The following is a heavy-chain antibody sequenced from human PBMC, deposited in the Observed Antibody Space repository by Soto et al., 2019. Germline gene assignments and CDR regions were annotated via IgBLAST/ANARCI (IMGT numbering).Heavy chain of an antibody. V-gene: IGHV4-30-2*01. CDR3: ARERGGYGLFDS. J-gene: IGHJ4*02. CDR2: IYPSGMP. Sequence: SETLSLTCSVSGGSISSDEYYWSWIRQPPGKGLEWIGYIYPSGMPFYNPSLRSRVTISIDRSNDQFSLNLKSVTAADTAVYYCARERGGYGLFDSWGQGTLVTVSS. D-gene: IGHD5-18*01. CDR1: GGSISSDEYY.